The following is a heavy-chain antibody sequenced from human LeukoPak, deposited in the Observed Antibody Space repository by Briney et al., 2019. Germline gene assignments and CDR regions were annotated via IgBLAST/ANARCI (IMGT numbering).Heavy chain of an antibody. CDR3: ARDCFGSTCYDY. Sequence: SETLSLTCTVSGGSVSSYYWSWIRQSAGKGLEWIGRVYSSGSTNYNPSLKSRVTLSVDTSKNQFSLKLRSVNAADTAVYYCARDCFGSTCYDYWGQGTLVTVSS. V-gene: IGHV4-4*07. CDR1: GGSVSSYY. J-gene: IGHJ4*02. D-gene: IGHD2-2*01. CDR2: VYSSGST.